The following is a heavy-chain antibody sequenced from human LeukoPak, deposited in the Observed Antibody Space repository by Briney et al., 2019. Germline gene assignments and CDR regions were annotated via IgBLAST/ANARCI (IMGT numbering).Heavy chain of an antibody. D-gene: IGHD1-26*01. J-gene: IGHJ3*02. Sequence: GGSLRLSCAASGFTFSSYGMSWVRQAPGKGLEWVSAFSGSGGSTYYADSVKGRFTISRDNSKNTLYLQMNSLRAEDTAVYYCAGPPVGANDAFDIWGQGTMVTVSS. CDR1: GFTFSSYG. V-gene: IGHV3-23*01. CDR2: FSGSGGST. CDR3: AGPPVGANDAFDI.